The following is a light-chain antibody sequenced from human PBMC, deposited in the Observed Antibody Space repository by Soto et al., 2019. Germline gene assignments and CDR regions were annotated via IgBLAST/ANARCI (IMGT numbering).Light chain of an antibody. J-gene: IGKJ4*01. V-gene: IGKV1-27*01. CDR3: QKYNGAPHT. Sequence: DIQMTQSPSSLSASVGDTVTMTCRASQGISSYLAWYQQKPGKVPSLLIYAASTLQSGVPSRFSGSASGTDFTLTISSLQPEDVGTYYCQKYNGAPHTFGGGTKVAIK. CDR2: AAS. CDR1: QGISSY.